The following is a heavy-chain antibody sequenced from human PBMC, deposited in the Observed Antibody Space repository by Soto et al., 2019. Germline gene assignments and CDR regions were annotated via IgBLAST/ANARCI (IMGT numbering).Heavy chain of an antibody. D-gene: IGHD3-10*01. CDR3: ARDFLIRALDI. Sequence: LXLSCACSGFTFDYYEMNWFRQAPGKGLEWLSYISSVGSTIYYADSVKGRFTISRDNAKDSLYLQMNSLRVEDTAVYYCARDFLIRALDIWGQRTMVTVSS. CDR1: GFTFDYYE. V-gene: IGHV3-48*03. CDR2: ISSVGSTI. J-gene: IGHJ3*02.